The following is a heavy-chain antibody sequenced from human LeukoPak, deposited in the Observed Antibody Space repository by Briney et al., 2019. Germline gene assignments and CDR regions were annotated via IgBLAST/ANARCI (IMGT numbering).Heavy chain of an antibody. Sequence: VSXXASGXSFTSYGFSWVRQAPGQGXXXXGWISPFNGNTNYAQRFQGRVTMTSDTSTSTAYMELRSLRSDDTAVYYCARAVIPVAVKPAFDYWGQGTLVTVSS. CDR3: ARAVIPVAVKPAFDY. J-gene: IGHJ4*02. D-gene: IGHD6-13*01. CDR2: ISPFNGNT. CDR1: GXSFTSYG. V-gene: IGHV1-18*01.